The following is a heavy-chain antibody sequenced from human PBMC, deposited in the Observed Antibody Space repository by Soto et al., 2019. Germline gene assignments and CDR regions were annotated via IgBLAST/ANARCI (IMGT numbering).Heavy chain of an antibody. D-gene: IGHD6-13*01. CDR3: ARTGSSWTYYFDY. V-gene: IGHV4-31*03. CDR1: GGSISSDGYY. Sequence: PSETLSLTCTVSGGSISSDGYYWSWIRQHPGKGLEWIGYIYYSGSTYYNPSLKSRVTISVDTSKNQFSLKLSSVTAADTAVYYCARTGSSWTYYFDYWGQGTLVTVSS. CDR2: IYYSGST. J-gene: IGHJ4*02.